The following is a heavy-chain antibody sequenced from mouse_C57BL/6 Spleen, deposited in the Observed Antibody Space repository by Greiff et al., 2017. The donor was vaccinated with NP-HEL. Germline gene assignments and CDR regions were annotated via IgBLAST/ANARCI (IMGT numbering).Heavy chain of an antibody. D-gene: IGHD2-5*01. V-gene: IGHV1-50*01. CDR2: IDPSDSYT. Sequence: VQLQQPGAELVKPGASVKLSCKASGYTFTSYWMQWVKQRPGQGLEWIGEIDPSDSYTNYNQKFKGKATLTVDTSSSTAYMQLSSLTSEDSAVYYCARSYYSNYGRFAYWGQGTLVTVSA. J-gene: IGHJ3*01. CDR1: GYTFTSYW. CDR3: ARSYYSNYGRFAY.